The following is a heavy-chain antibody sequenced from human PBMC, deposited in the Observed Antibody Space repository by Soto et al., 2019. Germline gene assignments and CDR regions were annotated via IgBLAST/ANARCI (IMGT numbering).Heavy chain of an antibody. CDR3: AKGRRYYYYYGVDV. Sequence: PWGLLRLSCAAAGVTFRSCAMGWVRQAPGKGLEWVSDIIDSGASTYYADSVKGRFTISRDNPKSTLYLQMNSLRAEDTALYYCAKGRRYYYYYGVDVWGQGTTVTVSS. CDR1: GVTFRSCA. CDR2: IIDSGAST. V-gene: IGHV3-23*01. J-gene: IGHJ6*02.